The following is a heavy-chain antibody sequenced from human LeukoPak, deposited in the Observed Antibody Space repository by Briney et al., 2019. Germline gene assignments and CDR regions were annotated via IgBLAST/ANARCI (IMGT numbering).Heavy chain of an antibody. CDR2: INPNSGGT. CDR1: GYTFTGYY. Sequence: ASVKVSCKASGYTFTGYYMHWVRQAPGQGLEWMGWINPNSGGTNYAQKFQGRVTMTRDTSISTAYMELSRLRSDDTAVYYCAREGYSSGWYGGYYYYYYMDVWGKGTTVTVSS. J-gene: IGHJ6*03. D-gene: IGHD6-19*01. V-gene: IGHV1-2*02. CDR3: AREGYSSGWYGGYYYYYYMDV.